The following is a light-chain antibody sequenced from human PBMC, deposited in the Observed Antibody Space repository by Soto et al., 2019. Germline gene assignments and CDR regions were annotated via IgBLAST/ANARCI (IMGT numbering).Light chain of an antibody. Sequence: EIVLTQSPGTLSLSPGERATLSCRASQSVSNHLAWYQQKPGQAPRLLIYGASRRATVIPDRFSGSGSGTDFTLTISRLEPEDFAVYYCQQYGGSPQTFGQGTNVEIK. CDR1: QSVSNH. CDR3: QQYGGSPQT. CDR2: GAS. V-gene: IGKV3-20*01. J-gene: IGKJ1*01.